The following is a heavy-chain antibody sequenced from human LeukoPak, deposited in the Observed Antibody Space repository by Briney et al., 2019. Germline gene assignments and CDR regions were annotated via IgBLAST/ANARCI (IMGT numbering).Heavy chain of an antibody. CDR3: AREDYCDYHRPKPGFDY. CDR1: GGTFSSYA. J-gene: IGHJ4*02. V-gene: IGHV1-69*05. D-gene: IGHD4-17*01. Sequence: ASVKVSCKASGGTFSSYAISWVRQAPGQGLEWMGGIIPIFGTANYAQTFQGRVTITTDESTSTAYMKLSILIYEDTAVYYCAREDYCDYHRPKPGFDYWGQGTLVTVSS. CDR2: IIPIFGTA.